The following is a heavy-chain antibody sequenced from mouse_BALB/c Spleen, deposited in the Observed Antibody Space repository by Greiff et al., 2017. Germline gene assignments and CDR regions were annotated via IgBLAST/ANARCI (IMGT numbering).Heavy chain of an antibody. D-gene: IGHD2-1*01. V-gene: IGHV3-6*02. J-gene: IGHJ3*01. Sequence: EVKLEESGPGLVKPSQSLSLTCSVTGYSITSGYYWNWIRQFPGNKLEWMGYISYDGSNNYNPSLKNRISITRDTSKNQFFLKLNSVTTEDTATYYCAEGNPAWFAYGGQGTLVTVSA. CDR1: GYSITSGYY. CDR3: AEGNPAWFAY. CDR2: ISYDGSN.